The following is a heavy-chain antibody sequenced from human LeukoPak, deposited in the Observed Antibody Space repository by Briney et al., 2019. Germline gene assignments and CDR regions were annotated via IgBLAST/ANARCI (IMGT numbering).Heavy chain of an antibody. V-gene: IGHV3-23*01. CDR1: GLTFSSYA. CDR2: ITGSGDTA. D-gene: IGHD3-3*01. CDR3: ARNPTDYDFFFDY. J-gene: IGHJ4*02. Sequence: SGGSLRLSCAASGLTFSSYAMNWVRQAPGKGLEWVSAITGSGDTAYYADSVRGRFTISRDNAKNSLYLQMNSLRAEDTAVYYCARNPTDYDFFFDYWGQGTLVTVSS.